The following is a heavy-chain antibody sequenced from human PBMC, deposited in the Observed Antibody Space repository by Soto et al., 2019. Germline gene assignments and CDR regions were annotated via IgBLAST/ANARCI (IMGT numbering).Heavy chain of an antibody. CDR3: AKGVEGYVVSSFDS. J-gene: IGHJ4*02. CDR2: ITSSGSST. D-gene: IGHD5-12*01. V-gene: IGHV3-23*01. CDR1: GFIFSDYA. Sequence: EVQLLEYGGGGVQPGGSLRLSCAASGFIFSDYAMTWVRQTPGKGLEWVSAITSSGSSTYFADSLKGRITISRDNSKNTLSLQMGSLRVEDTAIYFCAKGVEGYVVSSFDSWGQGALVTVSS.